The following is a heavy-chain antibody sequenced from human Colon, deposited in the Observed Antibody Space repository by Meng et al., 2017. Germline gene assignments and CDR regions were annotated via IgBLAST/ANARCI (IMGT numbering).Heavy chain of an antibody. J-gene: IGHJ2*01. CDR1: GFTFSSYA. CDR3: ARGAVACISSSYWYFDF. D-gene: IGHD6-19*01. V-gene: IGHV3-30*01. Sequence: GGSLTLSCAASGFTFSSYAMHWVRQAPGKGLEWVAVISYVGSNKYYADSVKGRFTISRDNSKNTLYQQMNSLRAEDTAVYYCARGAVACISSSYWYFDFWGHGTLVTVSS. CDR2: ISYVGSNK.